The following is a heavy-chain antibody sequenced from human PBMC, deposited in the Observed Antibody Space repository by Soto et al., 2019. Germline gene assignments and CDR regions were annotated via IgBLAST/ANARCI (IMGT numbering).Heavy chain of an antibody. D-gene: IGHD3-3*01. J-gene: IGHJ4*02. V-gene: IGHV1-18*01. Sequence: ASVKVSCKASGGTFSSYGISWVRQAPGQGLEWMGWISAYNGNTNYAQKLQGRVTMTTDTSTSTAYMELRSLRSDDTAVYYCAREYYDFWSGYYYVDYWGQGTLVTVSS. CDR1: GGTFSSYG. CDR2: ISAYNGNT. CDR3: AREYYDFWSGYYYVDY.